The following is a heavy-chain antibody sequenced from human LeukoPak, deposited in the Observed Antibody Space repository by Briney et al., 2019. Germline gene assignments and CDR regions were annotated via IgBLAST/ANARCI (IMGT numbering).Heavy chain of an antibody. D-gene: IGHD3-10*01. CDR3: AKGAHYGSGSYYDY. J-gene: IGHJ4*02. V-gene: IGHV3-23*01. Sequence: GGSLRLSCAASGFTFSTYGMSWVRQAPGKGLEWVSAISGSGGSTYYADSVKGRFTISRDNSKNTLYLQMNSLRAEDTAVYYCAKGAHYGSGSYYDYWGQGTLVTVSS. CDR2: ISGSGGST. CDR1: GFTFSTYG.